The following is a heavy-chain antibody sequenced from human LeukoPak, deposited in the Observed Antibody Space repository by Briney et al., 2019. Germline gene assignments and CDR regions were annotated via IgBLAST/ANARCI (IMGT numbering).Heavy chain of an antibody. CDR2: XWSXXTEK. V-gene: IGHV3-33*06. Sequence: GGSLRLSCAASGFTYSDYGXXXXXQAPGKGXXXXXXXWSXXTEKYYGDAVKXRFTIXRDNSRNALYLQMNSLRGEDTAVYYCAKDAQRGXDYSNSLEKWGQGTLVTVYS. CDR1: GFTYSDYG. CDR3: AKDAQRGXDYSNSLEK. J-gene: IGHJ4*02. D-gene: IGHD4-11*01.